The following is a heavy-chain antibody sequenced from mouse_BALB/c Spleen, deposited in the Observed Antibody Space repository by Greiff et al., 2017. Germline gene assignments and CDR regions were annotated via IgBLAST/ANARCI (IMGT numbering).Heavy chain of an antibody. CDR3: ARTTTFYAMDY. J-gene: IGHJ4*01. D-gene: IGHD2-12*01. CDR1: GFTFSSYA. Sequence: EVHLVESGGGLVKPGGSLKLSCAASGFTFSSYAMSWVRQSPEKRLEWVTEISSGGSYTYYPDTVTGRFTISRDNAKNTLYLEMSSLRSEDTAMYYCARTTTFYAMDYWGQGTSVTVSS. V-gene: IGHV5-9-4*01. CDR2: ISSGGSYT.